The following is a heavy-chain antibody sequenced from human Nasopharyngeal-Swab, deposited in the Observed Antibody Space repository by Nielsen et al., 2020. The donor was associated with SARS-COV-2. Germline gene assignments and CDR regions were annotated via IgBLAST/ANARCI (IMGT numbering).Heavy chain of an antibody. V-gene: IGHV3-23*01. CDR1: GFTFSTYA. J-gene: IGHJ4*02. CDR2: ISGSGATT. Sequence: ETLSLTCAASGFTFSTYAMNWVRRAPGKGLEWVSSISGSGATTYYADSVKGRVTISRDNSKNTLYLQVSSLRAEDTAMYYCAKGGGWLYYFDFWGQGTLVTVSS. D-gene: IGHD6-19*01. CDR3: AKGGGWLYYFDF.